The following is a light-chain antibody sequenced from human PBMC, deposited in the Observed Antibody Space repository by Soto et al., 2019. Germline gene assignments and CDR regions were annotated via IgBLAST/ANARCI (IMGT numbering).Light chain of an antibody. Sequence: QSALTQPRSVSGSPGQSVTIACTGTSSDVGRYDYVSWYQQHPGEAPKLMIYEVSNRPSGVSNRFSGSKSGNTASLTISGLQAEDEADYYCSSYTSSSTRVFGTGTKLTVL. CDR3: SSYTSSSTRV. J-gene: IGLJ1*01. CDR1: SSDVGRYDY. CDR2: EVS. V-gene: IGLV2-14*01.